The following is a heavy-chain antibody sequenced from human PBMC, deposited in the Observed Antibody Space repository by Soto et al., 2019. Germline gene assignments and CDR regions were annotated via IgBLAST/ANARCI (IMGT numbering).Heavy chain of an antibody. CDR2: ISGSGGST. J-gene: IGHJ4*02. V-gene: IGHV3-23*01. CDR1: VFTFSRYT. CDR3: AKAYDSSGYYEYYFDY. Sequence: PGXSLTLSCAVSVFTFSRYTMSWVRQAPVKGLEWVSAISGSGGSTYYADSVKGRFTISRDNSKNTLYLQMNSLRAEDTAVYYCAKAYDSSGYYEYYFDYWGQGTLVTV. D-gene: IGHD3-22*01.